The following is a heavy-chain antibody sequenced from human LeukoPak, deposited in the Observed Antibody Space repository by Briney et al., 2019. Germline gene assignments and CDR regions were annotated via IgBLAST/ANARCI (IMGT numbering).Heavy chain of an antibody. D-gene: IGHD3-10*01. CDR2: IYPRDSDT. V-gene: IGHV5-51*01. J-gene: IGHJ3*02. CDR1: GYSLATYW. CDR3: ARRGYSDSGSYYAFDI. Sequence: GESLKISCQGSGYSLATYWIGWVRQMPGKGLEWMGIIYPRDSDTRYSPSFQDQVTISADMSISTAYLQWSSLKASDTAIYYCARRGYSDSGSYYAFDIWGQGTMVTVSS.